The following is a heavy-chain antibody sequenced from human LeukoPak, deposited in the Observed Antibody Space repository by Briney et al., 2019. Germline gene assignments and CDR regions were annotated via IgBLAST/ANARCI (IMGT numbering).Heavy chain of an antibody. J-gene: IGHJ4*02. V-gene: IGHV3-48*04. CDR3: ARGPGAARDY. Sequence: PGGSLRLSCAASGFTFSSYSMNWVRQAPGKGLEWVSYISSSSTIYYADSVKGRFTISRDNAKNSLYLQMNSLRAEDTAVYYCARGPGAARDYWGQGTLVTVSS. CDR1: GFTFSSYS. D-gene: IGHD6-6*01. CDR2: ISSSSTI.